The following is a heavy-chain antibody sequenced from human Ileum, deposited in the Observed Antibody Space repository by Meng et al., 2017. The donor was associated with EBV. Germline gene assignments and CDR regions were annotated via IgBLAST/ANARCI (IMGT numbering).Heavy chain of an antibody. CDR1: GYTFIKQD. D-gene: IGHD3-10*01. V-gene: IGHV1-8*01. CDR2: MKSNTDNA. CDR3: ARGFGAGGRDWFDP. J-gene: IGHJ5*02. Sequence: QVPAEQSGGEVKKTGRPMKLSGKSRGYTFIKQDMHGVRQSSGQGIESIGWMKSNTDNAGYAQESRGRVNMTRNTSINAAYLEVIRLKSKETAVYYCARGFGAGGRDWFDPWGQGTLVTVSS.